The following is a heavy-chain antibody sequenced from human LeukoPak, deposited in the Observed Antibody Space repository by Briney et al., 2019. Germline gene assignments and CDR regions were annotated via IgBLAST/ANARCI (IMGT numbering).Heavy chain of an antibody. V-gene: IGHV4-4*07. CDR3: ARVGDTIFGVVIDY. Sequence: SETLSLTCTVSGGSISSYYWSWNRQPAGKGLEWIGRIYTSGSTNYNPSLKSRVTMSVDTSKNQFSLKLSSVTAADTAVYYCARVGDTIFGVVIDYWGQGTLVTVSS. J-gene: IGHJ4*02. CDR1: GGSISSYY. CDR2: IYTSGST. D-gene: IGHD3-3*01.